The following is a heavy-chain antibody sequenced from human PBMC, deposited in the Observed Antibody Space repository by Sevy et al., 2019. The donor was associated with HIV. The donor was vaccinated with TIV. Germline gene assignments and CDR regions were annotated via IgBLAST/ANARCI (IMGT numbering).Heavy chain of an antibody. CDR2: VSFHGGSQ. CDR1: GFSFSTSV. Sequence: GGSLRLSCSASGFSFSTSVMHWVRQAPGKGLEWVALVSFHGGSQYPSDSVKGRFTISRDNSKNTLYLQLNSPRPEDTGVYYCAKEGYSSGYAGAFNIWGQGTLVTVSS. D-gene: IGHD3-22*01. CDR3: AKEGYSSGYAGAFNI. J-gene: IGHJ3*02. V-gene: IGHV3-30*04.